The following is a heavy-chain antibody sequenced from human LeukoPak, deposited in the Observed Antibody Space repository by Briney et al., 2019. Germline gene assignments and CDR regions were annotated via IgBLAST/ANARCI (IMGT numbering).Heavy chain of an antibody. CDR3: VRGAVRGGCSGGSCYFLDK. D-gene: IGHD2-15*01. J-gene: IGHJ4*02. CDR2: ISPGNDNT. CDR1: GYTFATYS. Sequence: ASVKVSCKASGYTFATYSMHWVRQAPGQRLEWMGWISPGNDNTEYSQKFQGRVTITADTPASTAYMELSSLRSDDTAVYFCVRGAVRGGCSGGSCYFLDKWGQGTLVTVSP. V-gene: IGHV1-3*01.